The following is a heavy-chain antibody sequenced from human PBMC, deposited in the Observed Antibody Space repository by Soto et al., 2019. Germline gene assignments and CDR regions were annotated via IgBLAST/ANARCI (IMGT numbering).Heavy chain of an antibody. Sequence: QITLKESGPPLVKPTQTLTLTCTFSGFSLTSRPVGVGWVRQPPGKALEWLAFIYWDDDKRYSPSLRSTLTVPKEATQNQVALTLTNMDPVDTATYYCAHRRNYDGAWNEGVFDYWGQGILVTVSS. CDR3: AHRRNYDGAWNEGVFDY. V-gene: IGHV2-5*02. CDR2: IYWDDDK. J-gene: IGHJ4*02. D-gene: IGHD3-16*01. CDR1: GFSLTSRPVG.